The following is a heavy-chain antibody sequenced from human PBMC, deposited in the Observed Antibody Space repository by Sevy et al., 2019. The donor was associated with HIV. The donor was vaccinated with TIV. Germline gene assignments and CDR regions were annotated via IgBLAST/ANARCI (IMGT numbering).Heavy chain of an antibody. J-gene: IGHJ6*02. Sequence: GGSLRLSCAASGFTFSSYAMHWVRQAPGKGLEWVAVISYDGNNKYADSVKGRFTISRDNSKNTLYLQMNSLRAEDTAVYYCARDGSSRRLLLKDYYYFGMDVWGQGTTVNVSS. CDR3: ARDGSSRRLLLKDYYYFGMDV. D-gene: IGHD3-16*02. CDR1: GFTFSSYA. CDR2: ISYDGNNK. V-gene: IGHV3-30*03.